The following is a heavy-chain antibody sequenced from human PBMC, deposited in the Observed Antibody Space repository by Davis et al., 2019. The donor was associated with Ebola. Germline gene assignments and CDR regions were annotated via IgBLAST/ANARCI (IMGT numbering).Heavy chain of an antibody. Sequence: HTGGSLRLSCAASGATFSSHWMHWVRQAPGKGLVWVSRINGDGSATGYADSVKGRFTISRDNAKNTLYLQMNSLRAEDTAVYYCTRDFDWDGGYWGQGTLVTVSP. CDR1: GATFSSHW. V-gene: IGHV3-74*01. J-gene: IGHJ4*02. D-gene: IGHD3-16*01. CDR2: INGDGSAT. CDR3: TRDFDWDGGY.